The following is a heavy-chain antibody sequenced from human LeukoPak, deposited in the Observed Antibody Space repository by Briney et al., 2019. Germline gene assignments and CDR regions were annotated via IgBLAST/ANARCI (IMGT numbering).Heavy chain of an antibody. CDR3: ASSEGFGNGDY. CDR1: GYSISSGYY. D-gene: IGHD3-10*01. CDR2: IYHSGST. Sequence: SETLSLTCTVSGYSISSGYYWGWIRQPPGKGLEWIGSIYHSGSTYYNPSLKSRITISVDTSKNQFSLKLSSVTAADTAVYYCASSEGFGNGDYWGQGTLVTVSS. V-gene: IGHV4-38-2*02. J-gene: IGHJ4*02.